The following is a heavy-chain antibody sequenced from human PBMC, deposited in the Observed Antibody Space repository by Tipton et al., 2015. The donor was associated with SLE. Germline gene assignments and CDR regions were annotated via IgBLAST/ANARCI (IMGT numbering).Heavy chain of an antibody. Sequence: QLVQSGAEVKKPGASVKVSCKASGYTFTSYYMHWVRQAPGQGLEWMGIINPSGGSTSYAQKFQGRVTMTTDTSTSTAYMELRSLRADATAVYYWARTDRYYGSGSYYSTSIDYWGQGTLVTVSS. CDR1: GYTFTSYY. CDR2: INPSGGST. D-gene: IGHD3-10*01. CDR3: ARTDRYYGSGSYYSTSIDY. V-gene: IGHV1-46*01. J-gene: IGHJ4*02.